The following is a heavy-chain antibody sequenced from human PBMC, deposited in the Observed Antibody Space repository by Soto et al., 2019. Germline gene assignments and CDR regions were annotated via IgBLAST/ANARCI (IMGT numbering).Heavy chain of an antibody. CDR2: MNPHSGDT. Sequence: QVQLVQSGADVRKPGASVKVSCKASGYSFTEYDITWVRQASGHGLEWVGWMNPHSGDTGSAEKFQGRVILTKNTSLKTAYMELNNLTSADTAVYYCARGIWFGELFRDYWGQGTLLIVSS. D-gene: IGHD3-10*01. CDR3: ARGIWFGELFRDY. CDR1: GYSFTEYD. J-gene: IGHJ4*02. V-gene: IGHV1-8*01.